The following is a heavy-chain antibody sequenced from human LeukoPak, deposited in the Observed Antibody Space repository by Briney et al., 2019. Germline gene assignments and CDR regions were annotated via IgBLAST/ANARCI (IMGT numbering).Heavy chain of an antibody. Sequence: GASVKVSCKASGGTFSSYAISWVRQAPGQGLEWMGGIIPIFGTANYAQKFQGRVTITADESTSTAYMELSSLRSEDTAVYYCARSPGLTVTTVFLLDYWSQGTLVTVSS. CDR3: ARSPGLTVTTVFLLDY. CDR1: GGTFSSYA. D-gene: IGHD4-17*01. CDR2: IIPIFGTA. V-gene: IGHV1-69*13. J-gene: IGHJ4*02.